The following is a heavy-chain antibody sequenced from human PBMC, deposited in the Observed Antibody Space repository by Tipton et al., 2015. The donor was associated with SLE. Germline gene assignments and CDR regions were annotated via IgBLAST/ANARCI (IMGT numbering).Heavy chain of an antibody. CDR1: GFTFSSYS. J-gene: IGHJ3*02. CDR3: ARGLLSITHAFDI. V-gene: IGHV3-21*01. D-gene: IGHD3-3*02. CDR2: ISSSSSYI. Sequence: SLRLSCAASGFTFSSYSMNWVHQAPGKGLEWVSSISSSSSYIYYADSVKGRFTISRDNAKNSLYLQMNSLRAEDTAVYYCARGLLSITHAFDIWGQGTMVTVSS.